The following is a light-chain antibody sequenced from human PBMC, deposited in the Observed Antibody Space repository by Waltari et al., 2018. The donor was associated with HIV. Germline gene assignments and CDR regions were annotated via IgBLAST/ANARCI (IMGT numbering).Light chain of an antibody. Sequence: QSVLTQPPSVSRAPGQSVTISSTGINSTLGAGSAAHWYQQLPGEAPKLLIYNTNKRPSGVPDRFSGSQSGVSASLAITGLQADDEADYHCQSYDSSLSWVFGGGTKLTVL. CDR1: NSTLGAGSA. CDR2: NTN. V-gene: IGLV1-40*01. CDR3: QSYDSSLSWV. J-gene: IGLJ3*02.